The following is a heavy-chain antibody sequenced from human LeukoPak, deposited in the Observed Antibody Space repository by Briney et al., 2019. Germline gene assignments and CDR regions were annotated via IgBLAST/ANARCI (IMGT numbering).Heavy chain of an antibody. CDR3: ARGGSMIVGGGGLFDY. CDR1: GFTVSSNH. J-gene: IGHJ4*02. D-gene: IGHD3-22*01. V-gene: IGHV3-74*01. CDR2: IDNDGSTT. Sequence: GGSLRLSCAASGFTVSSNHMSWVRQAPGKGLEWVSRIDNDGSTTSYADSVKGRFTIFRDNAKNMVYLQMDSARAEDTAVYYCARGGSMIVGGGGLFDYWGQGTLVTVSS.